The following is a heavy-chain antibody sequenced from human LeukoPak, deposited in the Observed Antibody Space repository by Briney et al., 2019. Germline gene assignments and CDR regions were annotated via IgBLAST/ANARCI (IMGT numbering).Heavy chain of an antibody. V-gene: IGHV3-9*01. CDR1: GFTFSSYA. J-gene: IGHJ4*02. D-gene: IGHD6-19*01. CDR2: ISWNSGSI. CDR3: AKDIGSLVVAGYFDY. Sequence: PGGSLRLSCAASGFTFSSYAMSWVRQAPGKGLEWVSGISWNSGSIGYADSVKGRFTISRDNAKNSLYLQMNSLRAEDTALYYCAKDIGSLVVAGYFDYWGQGTLVTVSS.